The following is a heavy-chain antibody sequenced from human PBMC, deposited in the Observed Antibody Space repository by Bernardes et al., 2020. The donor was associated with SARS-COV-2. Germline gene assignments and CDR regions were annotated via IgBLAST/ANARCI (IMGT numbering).Heavy chain of an antibody. J-gene: IGHJ6*02. D-gene: IGHD6-13*01. Sequence: ASVKVSCKASGYTFTSYGISWVRQAPGQGLEWMGWISAYNGNTNYAQKLQGRVTMTTDTSTSTAYMELRSLRSDDTAVYYCARVAEYGPYAGYRSSWYLSDYSYSGMDVWGQGTTVTVSS. CDR1: GYTFTSYG. CDR2: ISAYNGNT. CDR3: ARVAEYGPYAGYRSSWYLSDYSYSGMDV. V-gene: IGHV1-18*04.